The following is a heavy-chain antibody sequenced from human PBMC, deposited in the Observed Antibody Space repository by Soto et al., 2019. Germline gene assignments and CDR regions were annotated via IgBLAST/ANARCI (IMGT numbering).Heavy chain of an antibody. CDR2: IYYSGST. J-gene: IGHJ6*03. V-gene: IGHV4-59*01. CDR3: ARTIFGVVIPRPSYYYYYMHV. Sequence: LSLTCTVSGGSISSYYWSWIRQPPGKGLEWIGYIYYSGSTNYNPSPKSRVTISVDTSKNQFSLKLSSVTAADTAVYYCARTIFGVVIPRPSYYYYYMHVSGKGTTVTVSS. CDR1: GGSISSYY. D-gene: IGHD3-3*01.